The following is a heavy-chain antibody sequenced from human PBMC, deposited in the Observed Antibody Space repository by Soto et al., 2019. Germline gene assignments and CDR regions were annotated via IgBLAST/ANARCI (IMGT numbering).Heavy chain of an antibody. D-gene: IGHD3-10*01. Sequence: QLQLQASGSGLVKPSQTLSLTCAVSGGSISSGGYSLSWIWQPPGKGLEWIGYIYHSGSTYYNPSLKSRVTISVDRSKNQFSLKRSSVTAADTAVYYCARVARGVIDYWGQGTLVTVSS. CDR1: GGSISSGGYS. V-gene: IGHV4-30-2*01. CDR2: IYHSGST. CDR3: ARVARGVIDY. J-gene: IGHJ4*02.